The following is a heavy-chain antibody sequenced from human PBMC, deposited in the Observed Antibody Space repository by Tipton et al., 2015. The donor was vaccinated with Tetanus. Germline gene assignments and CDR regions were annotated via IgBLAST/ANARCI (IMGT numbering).Heavy chain of an antibody. Sequence: SLRLSCAASGFIFSSYGIHWVRQAPGKGLEWVAGSWYDGTDQYYADSVKGRFTIARDNSKNTLYLQMNSLRAEETALYYCASEADCSGGSCFSGDFDNWGQGTQVTVSS. J-gene: IGHJ4*02. CDR3: ASEADCSGGSCFSGDFDN. D-gene: IGHD2-15*01. V-gene: IGHV3-33*01. CDR1: GFIFSSYG. CDR2: SWYDGTDQ.